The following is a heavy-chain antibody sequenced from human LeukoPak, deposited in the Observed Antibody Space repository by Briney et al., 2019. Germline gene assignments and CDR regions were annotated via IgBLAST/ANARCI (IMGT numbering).Heavy chain of an antibody. D-gene: IGHD6-13*01. V-gene: IGHV3-23*01. J-gene: IGHJ4*02. CDR3: AKGSSSSWYPTHDY. Sequence: SGGSLRLSCAASGFTFSSYALSWVRQAPGKGLDWVSAIRGGGGSTYFIDTVKGRFTISRDNSKNTLYLQMNSLRPEDTAVYYCAKGSSSSWYPTHDYWGQGTLVTVSS. CDR1: GFTFSSYA. CDR2: IRGGGGST.